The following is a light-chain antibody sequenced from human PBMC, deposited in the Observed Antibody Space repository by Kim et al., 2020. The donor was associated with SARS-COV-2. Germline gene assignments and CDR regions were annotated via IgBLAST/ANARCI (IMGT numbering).Light chain of an antibody. Sequence: GPSITISCTGTSIDIGGFDYVSWYQQRPGKAPKLLIYGVTHRPSGFPDRFSGSKSGNKASLTISGLQAEDEADYYCSSYTTIYSYVFGTGTKVTVL. J-gene: IGLJ1*01. CDR3: SSYTTIYSYV. V-gene: IGLV2-14*03. CDR1: SIDIGGFDY. CDR2: GVT.